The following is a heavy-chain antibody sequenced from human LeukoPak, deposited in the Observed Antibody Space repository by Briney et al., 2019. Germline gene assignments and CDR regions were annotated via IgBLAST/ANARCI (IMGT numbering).Heavy chain of an antibody. V-gene: IGHV1-46*01. CDR2: INPSGGST. CDR1: GYSLTIYY. D-gene: IGHD2-8*01. J-gene: IGHJ6*02. CDR3: ASVYLYGMDV. Sequence: GASVKVSCKASGYSLTIYYMHWVRQAPGQGLEWMAIINPSGGSTSYAQKIQGRVTMTRDTPTNTVYMELSSLRTEDTAVYYCASVYLYGMDVWGQGTTVTVSS.